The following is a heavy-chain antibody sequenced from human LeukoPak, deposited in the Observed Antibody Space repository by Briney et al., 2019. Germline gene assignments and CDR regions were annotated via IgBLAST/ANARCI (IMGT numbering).Heavy chain of an antibody. D-gene: IGHD4-17*01. V-gene: IGHV3-21*01. CDR1: GFTFSSYS. CDR2: ISSSSSYI. CDR3: ARLYGDYEPDNDFDY. J-gene: IGHJ4*02. Sequence: GGSLRLSCAASGFTFSSYSMNWVRQAPGKGLGWVSSISSSSSYIYYADSVKGRFTISRDNAKNSLYLQMNSLRAEDTAVYYCARLYGDYEPDNDFDYWGQGTLVTVSS.